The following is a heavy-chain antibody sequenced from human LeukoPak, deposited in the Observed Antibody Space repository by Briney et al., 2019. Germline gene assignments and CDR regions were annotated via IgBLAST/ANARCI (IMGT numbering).Heavy chain of an antibody. D-gene: IGHD2-21*01. V-gene: IGHV4-38-2*01. CDR2: IYHSGST. J-gene: IGHJ4*02. CDR3: ARHQLTRGYCGGDCYSRALDY. Sequence: SETLSLTCAVSGYSISSGYYWGWIRQPPGKGLEWIGSIYHSGSTYYNPSLKSRVTISVDTSKNQFSLKLSSVTAADTAVYYCARHQLTRGYCGGDCYSRALDYWGQGTLVTASS. CDR1: GYSISSGYY.